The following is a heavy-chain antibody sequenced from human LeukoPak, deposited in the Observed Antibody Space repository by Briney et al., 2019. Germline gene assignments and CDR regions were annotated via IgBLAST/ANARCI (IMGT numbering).Heavy chain of an antibody. CDR1: GFTFSSYA. D-gene: IGHD2-2*01. CDR2: ISGSGGST. V-gene: IGHV3-23*01. CDR3: AKDRSFVVVPAAIPFDY. J-gene: IGHJ4*02. Sequence: GGSLRLSCAASGFTFSSYAMSWVRQAPGKGLEWASAISGSGGSTYYADSVKGRFTISRDNSKNTLYLQMNSLRAEDTAVYYCAKDRSFVVVPAAIPFDYWGQGTLVTVSS.